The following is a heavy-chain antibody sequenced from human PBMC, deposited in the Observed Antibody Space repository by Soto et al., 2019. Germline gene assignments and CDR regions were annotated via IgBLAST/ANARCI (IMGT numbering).Heavy chain of an antibody. D-gene: IGHD2-21*02. V-gene: IGHV3-21*01. J-gene: IGHJ4*02. CDR2: ISSSSSYI. Sequence: EVQLVESGGGLVKPGGSLRLSCAASGFTFSSYSMNWVRQAPGKGLAWVSSISSSSSYIYYADSVKGRFTISRDNAKNSLYLQMNSLRAEDTAVYYCARDTRVVTASEPNCFDYWGQGTLVTVSS. CDR1: GFTFSSYS. CDR3: ARDTRVVTASEPNCFDY.